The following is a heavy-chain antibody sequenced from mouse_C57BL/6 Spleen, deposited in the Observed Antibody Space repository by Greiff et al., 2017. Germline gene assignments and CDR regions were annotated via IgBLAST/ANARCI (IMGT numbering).Heavy chain of an antibody. D-gene: IGHD2-3*01. CDR2: IWSDGST. CDR1: GFSLTSYG. V-gene: IGHV2-6*03. Sequence: QVQLKQSGPGLVAPSQSLSITCTVSGFSLTSYGVHWVRQPPGTGLEWLVVIWSDGSTTYNSALKSRLSISKDNSKSQVFLKMNSLQTDDTAMDYCARDGPHYYAMDYWGQGTSVTVSS. CDR3: ARDGPHYYAMDY. J-gene: IGHJ4*01.